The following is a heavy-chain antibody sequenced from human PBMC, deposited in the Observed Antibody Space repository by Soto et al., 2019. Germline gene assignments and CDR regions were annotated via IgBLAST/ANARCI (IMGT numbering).Heavy chain of an antibody. CDR3: ARGGDNEEGLLPYFDWLSAPGH. D-gene: IGHD3-9*01. J-gene: IGHJ4*02. V-gene: IGHV1-46*03. Sequence: APATVSYKGSGCTLSSSCLLWVRQAPGQGIEWMGIINPSGGSTSYAQKFQGRVTMTRDTSTSTVYMELSSLRSEDTAVYYCARGGDNEEGLLPYFDWLSAPGHWGQGALLTVA. CDR1: GCTLSSSC. CDR2: INPSGGST.